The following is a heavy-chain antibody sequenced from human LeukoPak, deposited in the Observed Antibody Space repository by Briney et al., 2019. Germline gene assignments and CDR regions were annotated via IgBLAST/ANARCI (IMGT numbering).Heavy chain of an antibody. Sequence: GGSLRLSCAASGFTFSSYGMHWVPQAPGKGLEWVAVIWYDGSNKYYADSVKGRFTISRDNSKNTLYLQMNSLRAEDTAVYYCAKGGSGSYVMHYYYMDVWGKGTTVTVSS. CDR1: GFTFSSYG. CDR2: IWYDGSNK. D-gene: IGHD3-10*01. CDR3: AKGGSGSYVMHYYYMDV. J-gene: IGHJ6*03. V-gene: IGHV3-33*06.